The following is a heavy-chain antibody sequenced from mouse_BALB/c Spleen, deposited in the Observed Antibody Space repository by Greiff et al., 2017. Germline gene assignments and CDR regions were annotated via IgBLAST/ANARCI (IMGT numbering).Heavy chain of an antibody. CDR2: ISNGGGST. J-gene: IGHJ2*01. Sequence: DVKVEESGGGLVQPGGSLKLSCAASGFTFSSYTMSWVRQTPEKRLEWVAYISNGGGSTYYPDTVKGRFTISRDNAKNTLYLQMSSLKSEDTAMYYCAIHWDGNPIDYWGQGTTLTVSS. V-gene: IGHV5-12-2*01. D-gene: IGHD2-1*01. CDR1: GFTFSSYT. CDR3: AIHWDGNPIDY.